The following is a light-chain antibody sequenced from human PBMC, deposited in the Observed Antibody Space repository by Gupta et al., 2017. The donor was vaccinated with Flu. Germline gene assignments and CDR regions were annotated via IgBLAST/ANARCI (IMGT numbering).Light chain of an antibody. V-gene: IGKV1-9*01. Sequence: DIEFTQSPSFLSRFIDDRVTITCRASQGIGNSLAWYQQKPGKAPKLLIFAASTLQSGVPSRFSGSGSGTQFTLTISSLQPEDFATYYCQQLKSYPFTFGGGTKVEIK. CDR3: QQLKSYPFT. CDR1: QGIGNS. J-gene: IGKJ4*01. CDR2: AAS.